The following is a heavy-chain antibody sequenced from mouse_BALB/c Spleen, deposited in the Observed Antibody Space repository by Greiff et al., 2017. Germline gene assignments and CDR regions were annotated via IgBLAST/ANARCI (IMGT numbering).Heavy chain of an antibody. Sequence: EVQLVESGGDLVKPGGSLKLSCAASGFTFSSYGMSWVRQTPDKRLEWVATISSGGSYTYYPDSVKGRFTISRDNAKNTLYLQMSSLKSEDTAMYYCARHFTATDYYAMDYWGQGTAVTVSS. CDR3: ARHFTATDYYAMDY. CDR1: GFTFSSYG. CDR2: ISSGGSYT. V-gene: IGHV5-6*01. J-gene: IGHJ4*01. D-gene: IGHD1-2*01.